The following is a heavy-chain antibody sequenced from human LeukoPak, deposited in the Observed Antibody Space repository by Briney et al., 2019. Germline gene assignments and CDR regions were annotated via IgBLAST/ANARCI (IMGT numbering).Heavy chain of an antibody. CDR1: GFTFSSYA. Sequence: PGRSLRLSCAASGFTFSSYAMHWVRQAPGKGLEWVAVISYDGSNKYSADPVKGRFTISRDNSKNTLYLQMNSLRAEDTAVYYCARGVDYYDSSGYYGYWGQGTLVTVSS. J-gene: IGHJ4*02. CDR2: ISYDGSNK. CDR3: ARGVDYYDSSGYYGY. V-gene: IGHV3-30*04. D-gene: IGHD3-22*01.